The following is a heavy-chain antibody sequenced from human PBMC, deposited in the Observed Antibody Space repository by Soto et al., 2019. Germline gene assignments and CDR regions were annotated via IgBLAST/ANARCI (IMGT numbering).Heavy chain of an antibody. CDR3: ARGMTSFGVVLADYYGMDV. D-gene: IGHD3-3*01. V-gene: IGHV4-34*01. Sequence: SETVSLTCAVYGGSLSGYYWSWIRKPPGKGLEWIGEINHSGSTNYNPSLKSRVTISVDTSKNQFSLKLSSVTAADTAVYYCARGMTSFGVVLADYYGMDVWGQGTTVTVSS. J-gene: IGHJ6*02. CDR2: INHSGST. CDR1: GGSLSGYY.